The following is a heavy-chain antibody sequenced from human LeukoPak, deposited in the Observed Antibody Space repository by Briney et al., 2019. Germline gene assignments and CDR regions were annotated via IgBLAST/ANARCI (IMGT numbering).Heavy chain of an antibody. CDR1: SGSISSYY. CDR3: ARDFEFWSGYYYMDV. J-gene: IGHJ6*03. Sequence: SETLSLTCTVSSGSISSYYWSWIRQPAGKGLEWIGRIYTSGSTNYNPSLKSRVTMSVDTSKNQFSLKLSSVTAADTAVYYCARDFEFWSGYYYMDVWGKGTTVTLSS. V-gene: IGHV4-4*07. D-gene: IGHD3-3*01. CDR2: IYTSGST.